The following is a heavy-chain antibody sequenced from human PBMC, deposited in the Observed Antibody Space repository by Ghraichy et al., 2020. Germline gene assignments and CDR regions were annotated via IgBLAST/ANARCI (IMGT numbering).Heavy chain of an antibody. CDR1: GGSFNAYY. Sequence: QTLSLTCAVSGGSFNAYYWSWIRQPAGKGLEWIGRIYASGITNYNPSLKSRVTMSVDTTKNQFSLRLSSVTAADTAVYYCARDPRQLVHDDFDVWGQGTMVTVSS. CDR2: IYASGIT. J-gene: IGHJ3*01. CDR3: ARDPRQLVHDDFDV. V-gene: IGHV4-4*07. D-gene: IGHD1-1*01.